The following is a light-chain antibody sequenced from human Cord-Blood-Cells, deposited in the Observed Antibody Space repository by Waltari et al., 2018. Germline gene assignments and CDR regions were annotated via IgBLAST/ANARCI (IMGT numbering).Light chain of an antibody. CDR2: DAS. Sequence: EIVLTQSPATMSLSPGERATLSCRASQSVSSYLAWYQQKPGQAPRLLIYDASNRATGIPAMFSGSGSGTDFTRTISSLEPEDFAVYYCQQRSNWPPYTFGQGTKLEIK. CDR3: QQRSNWPPYT. J-gene: IGKJ2*01. V-gene: IGKV3-11*01. CDR1: QSVSSY.